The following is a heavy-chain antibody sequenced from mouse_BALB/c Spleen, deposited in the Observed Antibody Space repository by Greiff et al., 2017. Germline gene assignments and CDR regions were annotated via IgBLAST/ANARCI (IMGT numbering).Heavy chain of an antibody. V-gene: IGHV1-15*01. Sequence: QVQLQQSGAELVRPGASVTLSCKASGYTFTDYEMHWVKQTPVHGLEWIGAIVPETGGTAYNQKFKGKATLTADKSSSTAYMELRSLTSEDSAVYYCTRFITTVPYYAMDYWGQGTSVTVSS. CDR1: GYTFTDYE. J-gene: IGHJ4*01. D-gene: IGHD1-1*01. CDR3: TRFITTVPYYAMDY. CDR2: IVPETGGT.